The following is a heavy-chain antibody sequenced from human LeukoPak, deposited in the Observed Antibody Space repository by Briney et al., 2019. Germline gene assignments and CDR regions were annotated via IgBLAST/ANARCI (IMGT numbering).Heavy chain of an antibody. J-gene: IGHJ4*02. V-gene: IGHV3-7*05. CDR3: AREVYGDNYFDY. CDR1: GYNFNKYW. D-gene: IGHD4-17*01. CDR2: IKQDGSQR. Sequence: GESLKISCQGSGYNFNKYWIGWVRQMPGKGPEWVANIKQDGSQRYYVDSVKGRFTISRDNGRNSLFLQMNSLRAEDTAVYYCAREVYGDNYFDYWGQGTLVTVSS.